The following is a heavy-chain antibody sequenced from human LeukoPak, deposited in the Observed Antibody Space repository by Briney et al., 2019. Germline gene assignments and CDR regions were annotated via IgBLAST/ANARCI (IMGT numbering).Heavy chain of an antibody. V-gene: IGHV3-74*01. Sequence: GGSLRLSCAASGFTFSSYWMHWVRQAPGEGLVWVSRINSDGSSTSYADSVKGRFTISRDNAKNTLYLQMNSLRAEDTAVYYCARGGRIAVAAVDYWGQGTLVTVSS. CDR1: GFTFSSYW. CDR3: ARGGRIAVAAVDY. CDR2: INSDGSST. J-gene: IGHJ4*02. D-gene: IGHD6-19*01.